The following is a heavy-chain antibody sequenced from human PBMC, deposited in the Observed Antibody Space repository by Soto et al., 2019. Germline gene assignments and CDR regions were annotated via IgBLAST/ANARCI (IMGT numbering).Heavy chain of an antibody. J-gene: IGHJ6*02. D-gene: IGHD2-15*01. CDR3: AREHGGCSWFVGVYYFFGMDV. Sequence: EVQLVEAGGDLVQPGGSLRLSCAASGFIFSDYTMTWVRQAPGRGLEFVSHISSSGDAIFYAESVKGRFTVSRDNAKNSRYLQMNSLRDVDTAVYFCAREHGGCSWFVGVYYFFGMDVWVQGTAVTVSS. CDR2: ISSSGDAI. V-gene: IGHV3-48*02. CDR1: GFIFSDYT.